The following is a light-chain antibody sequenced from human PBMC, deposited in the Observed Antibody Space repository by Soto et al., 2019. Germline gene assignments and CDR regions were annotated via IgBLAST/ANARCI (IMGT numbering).Light chain of an antibody. Sequence: IVLTQSPATLCCSPGEIATLSCRASQSVSSYLAWYQQKPGQAPRLLIYDASNRATGIPARFSGSGSGTDFTLTISSLEPEDFAVYYCQQRSTLTFGGGTKVDNK. CDR1: QSVSSY. CDR3: QQRSTLT. V-gene: IGKV3-11*01. CDR2: DAS. J-gene: IGKJ4*01.